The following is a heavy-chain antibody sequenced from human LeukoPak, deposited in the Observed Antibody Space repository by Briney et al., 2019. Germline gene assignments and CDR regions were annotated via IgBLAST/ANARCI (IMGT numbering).Heavy chain of an antibody. J-gene: IGHJ4*02. Sequence: GGSLRLSCAASGFTFSSYAMSWVRQAPGKGLEWVSAISGSGGSTYYADSVKGRFTISRDNSKNTPYLQMNSLRAEDTAVYYCAKDIRSSSSNQVWGQGTLVTVSS. CDR3: AKDIRSSSSNQV. CDR2: ISGSGGST. CDR1: GFTFSSYA. D-gene: IGHD6-6*01. V-gene: IGHV3-23*01.